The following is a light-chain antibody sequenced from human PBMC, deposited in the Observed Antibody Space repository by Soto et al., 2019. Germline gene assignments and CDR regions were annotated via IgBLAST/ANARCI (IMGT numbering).Light chain of an antibody. Sequence: QSALTQPPSVSGSPGQSVTISCTGTSSDVGSYNRVSWYQQPPGTAPKLMIYEVSNRPSGVPDRFSGSKSGNTASLTISGLQAEDEADYYCNSFTTRSTYVFGTGTK. J-gene: IGLJ1*01. CDR3: NSFTTRSTYV. CDR2: EVS. V-gene: IGLV2-18*02. CDR1: SSDVGSYNR.